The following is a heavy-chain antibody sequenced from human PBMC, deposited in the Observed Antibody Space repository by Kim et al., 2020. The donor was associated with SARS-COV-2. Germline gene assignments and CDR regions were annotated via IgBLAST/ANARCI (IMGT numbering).Heavy chain of an antibody. D-gene: IGHD3-10*01. V-gene: IGHV3-23*01. Sequence: GGSLRLSCVASGFSFSSHALNWVRQAPGGGLQWVSAITGGGRVYYAESVKGRFTLSRDNYKKTVSLQMVSLRVDDTATYFCARETGYGAGSRIDFWGQGTLVVVSS. CDR1: GFSFSSHA. CDR2: ITGGGRV. J-gene: IGHJ4*02. CDR3: ARETGYGAGSRIDF.